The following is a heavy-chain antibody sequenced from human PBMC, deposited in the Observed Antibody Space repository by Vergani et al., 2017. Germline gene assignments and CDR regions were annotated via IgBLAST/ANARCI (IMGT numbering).Heavy chain of an antibody. CDR2: IIPSFGTA. V-gene: IGHV1-69*01. CDR3: AGAYRITIFGVVSNWFDP. Sequence: QVQLVQSGAEVKKPGSSVKVSCKASGGTFSSYAISWVRQAPGQGLEWMGGIIPSFGTANYAQKFQGRVTITADESTSTAYMELSSLRSEDTAVYYCAGAYRITIFGVVSNWFDPWGQGTLVTVSS. J-gene: IGHJ5*02. D-gene: IGHD3-3*01. CDR1: GGTFSSYA.